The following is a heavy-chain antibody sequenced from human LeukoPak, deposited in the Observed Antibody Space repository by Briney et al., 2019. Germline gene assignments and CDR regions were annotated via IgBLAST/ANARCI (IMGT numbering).Heavy chain of an antibody. V-gene: IGHV1-2*02. D-gene: IGHD3-22*01. CDR1: GYTFTGYY. CDR3: AREVVVMALGY. J-gene: IGHJ4*02. CDR2: MNPNSGGT. Sequence: ASVKVSCKASGYTFTGYYMHWVRQAPGQGLEWMGWMNPNSGGTNYAQKFQGRVTMTRDTSISTAYMELSRLRSDDTAVYYCAREVVVMALGYWGQGTLVAVSS.